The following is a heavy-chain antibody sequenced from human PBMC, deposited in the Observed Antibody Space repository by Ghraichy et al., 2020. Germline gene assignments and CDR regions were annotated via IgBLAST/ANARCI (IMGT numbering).Heavy chain of an antibody. Sequence: GGSLRLSCAASGFNFKNHGMAWVRQIPRRGLEWVSGMNWDGGRTGSAASVKGRFSISRDNAKGSLYLHMRNLRVDDTALYYCTKDGGADWGQGTLVTVSS. J-gene: IGHJ4*02. CDR1: GFNFKNHG. CDR3: TKDGGAD. D-gene: IGHD3-16*01. V-gene: IGHV3-20*04. CDR2: MNWDGGRT.